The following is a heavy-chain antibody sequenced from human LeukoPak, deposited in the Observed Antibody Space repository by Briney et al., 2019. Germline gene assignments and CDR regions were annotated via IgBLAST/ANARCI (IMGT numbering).Heavy chain of an antibody. D-gene: IGHD1-7*01. Sequence: KPSETLSLTCTVSGGSISSSSYYWGWIRQPPGKGLEWIGSIYYSGSTYYNPSLKSRVTISVDTSKNQFSLKLSSVTAADTAVYYCARRELWFDPWGQGTLVTVSS. CDR3: ARRELWFDP. CDR2: IYYSGST. CDR1: GGSISSSSYY. J-gene: IGHJ5*02. V-gene: IGHV4-39*01.